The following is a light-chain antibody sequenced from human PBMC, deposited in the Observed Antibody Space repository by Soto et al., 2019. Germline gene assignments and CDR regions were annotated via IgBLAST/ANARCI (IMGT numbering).Light chain of an antibody. CDR2: AAS. J-gene: IGKJ1*01. Sequence: AIQMTQSPSSLSASVGDRVTITCRASQGIRNDLGWYQQKPGRAPKLLIFAASSLQSGVPSRFSGSGSGTDFTLTISSLQPEDFATYYCLQDYNYPPTFGQGTKVEIK. CDR1: QGIRND. V-gene: IGKV1-6*01. CDR3: LQDYNYPPT.